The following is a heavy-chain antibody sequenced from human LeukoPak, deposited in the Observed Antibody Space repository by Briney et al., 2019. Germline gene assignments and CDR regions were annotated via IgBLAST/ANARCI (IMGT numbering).Heavy chain of an antibody. CDR1: GGSISSHY. CDR2: IYYSGST. Sequence: PSETLSLTCTVSGGSISSHYWSWVRQPPGKGQGWVGYIYYSGSTNYNPSLKSRVTISVDTSKNQFSLKLSSVTAADTAVYHCARESSPPWLVHWFDPWGQGTLVTVSS. J-gene: IGHJ5*02. V-gene: IGHV4-59*11. CDR3: ARESSPPWLVHWFDP. D-gene: IGHD6-19*01.